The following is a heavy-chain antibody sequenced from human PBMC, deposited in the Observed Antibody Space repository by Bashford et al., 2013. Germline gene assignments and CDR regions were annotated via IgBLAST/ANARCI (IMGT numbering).Heavy chain of an antibody. CDR3: ARDYFYYDSSGQEKGGYYFDY. V-gene: IGHV1-2*02. D-gene: IGHD3-22*01. CDR2: INPYGGGT. Sequence: WVRQAPGQGLEWMGWINPYGGGTNYAQKFQGRVTMTRDTSISTAYMELSRLRSDDTAVYYCARDYFYYDSSGQEKGGYYFDYVGPGNPGHRLL. J-gene: IGHJ4*02.